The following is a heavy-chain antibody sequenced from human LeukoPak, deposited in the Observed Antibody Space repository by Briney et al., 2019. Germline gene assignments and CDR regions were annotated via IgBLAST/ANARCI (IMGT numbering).Heavy chain of an antibody. Sequence: GGSLRLSCAASGFTFSSSWMYWVRQAPGKGLVWVSRINSDESITTYADSVKGRFTISRDDAKNTLYLQMNSLRAEDTAVYYCARGLVPGFLDYWGQGTPVTVSS. D-gene: IGHD4-11*01. CDR2: INSDESIT. CDR1: GFTFSSSW. J-gene: IGHJ4*02. CDR3: ARGLVPGFLDY. V-gene: IGHV3-74*01.